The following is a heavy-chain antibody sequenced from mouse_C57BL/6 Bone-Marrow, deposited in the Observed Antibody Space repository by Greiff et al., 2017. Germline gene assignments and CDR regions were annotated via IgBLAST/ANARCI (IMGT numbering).Heavy chain of an antibody. CDR1: GYTFTSYW. D-gene: IGHD2-10*02. CDR2: IDPSDSYT. J-gene: IGHJ3*01. Sequence: QVQLQQPGAELVKPGASVKLSCKASGYTFTSYWMQWVKPRPGQGLEWIGEIDPSDSYTNYNQKFKGKATLTVDTTTSTDYMPLSSRTSADYAVYYCADLYGNFAYWGQGTLVTAAA. CDR3: ADLYGNFAY. V-gene: IGHV1-50*01.